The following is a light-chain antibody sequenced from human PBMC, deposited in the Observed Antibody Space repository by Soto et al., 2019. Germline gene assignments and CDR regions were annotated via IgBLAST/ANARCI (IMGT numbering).Light chain of an antibody. Sequence: QHVLAPPPSAIPTPGQRVPISCSLSSSNMGSNTGNCYQQLPGTAPNLLIYSNNQRPSWVAARFSGSRSGTSASRAISALQSEDEADYYCAAWDDSRNASYVFGTGTNVTVL. V-gene: IGLV1-44*01. CDR1: SSNMGSNT. J-gene: IGLJ1*01. CDR3: AAWDDSRNASYV. CDR2: SNN.